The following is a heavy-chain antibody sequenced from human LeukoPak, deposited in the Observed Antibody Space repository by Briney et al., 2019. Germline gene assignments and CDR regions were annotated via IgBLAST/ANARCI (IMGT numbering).Heavy chain of an antibody. D-gene: IGHD2-2*01. CDR1: GYTFTGYY. J-gene: IGHJ3*02. V-gene: IGHV1-2*02. CDR2: INPNSGGT. Sequence: ASVKVSCKASGYTFTGYYMHWVRQAPGQGLEWMRWINPNSGGTNYAQKFQGRVTMTRDTSISTAYMELSRLSSDDTAVYYCARVPLGSSTSPNAFDIWGQGTMVTVSS. CDR3: ARVPLGSSTSPNAFDI.